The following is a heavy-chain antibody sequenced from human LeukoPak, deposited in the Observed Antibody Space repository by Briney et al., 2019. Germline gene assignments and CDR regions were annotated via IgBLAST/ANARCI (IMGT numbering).Heavy chain of an antibody. CDR3: AKEDGVTFFDY. J-gene: IGHJ4*02. D-gene: IGHD2-8*01. V-gene: IGHV3-23*01. Sequence: LTLTCTFSGFSLSTSGMCVSWVRQAPGKGLEWVSAISGSGGSTYYADSVKGRFTISRDNSKNTLYLRMNSLRTEDTAVYYCAKEDGVTFFDYWGQGTLVTVSS. CDR1: GFSLSTSG. CDR2: ISGSGGST.